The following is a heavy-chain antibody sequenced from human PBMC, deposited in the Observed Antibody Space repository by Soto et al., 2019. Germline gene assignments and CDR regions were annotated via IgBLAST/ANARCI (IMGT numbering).Heavy chain of an antibody. V-gene: IGHV1-69*13. Sequence: ASVKVSCKASGGAFSSYAISWVRQAPGQGLEWMGGIIPIFGTANYAQKFQGRVTITADESTSTAYMELSSLRSEDTAVYYCASSSGSYYKLTYYYYGMDVWGQGTTVTVSS. CDR3: ASSSGSYYKLTYYYYGMDV. D-gene: IGHD1-26*01. CDR2: IIPIFGTA. J-gene: IGHJ6*02. CDR1: GGAFSSYA.